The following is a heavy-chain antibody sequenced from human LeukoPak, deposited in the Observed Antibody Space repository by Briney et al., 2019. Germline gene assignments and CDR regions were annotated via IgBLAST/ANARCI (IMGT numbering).Heavy chain of an antibody. Sequence: SETLSLTCTVSGGSISSYYWSWIRQPAGKGLEWIGRIYTSGSTNYNPSLKSRVTMSVDTSKNQFSLKLSSVTAADTAVYCCARVAYDFWSGYFDYYYYYMDVWGKGTTVTVSS. D-gene: IGHD3-3*01. V-gene: IGHV4-4*07. CDR1: GGSISSYY. CDR2: IYTSGST. J-gene: IGHJ6*03. CDR3: ARVAYDFWSGYFDYYYYYMDV.